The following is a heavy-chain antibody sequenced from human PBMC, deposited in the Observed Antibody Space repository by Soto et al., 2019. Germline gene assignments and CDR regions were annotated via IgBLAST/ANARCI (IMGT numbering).Heavy chain of an antibody. J-gene: IGHJ6*02. CDR3: ARGGRHYDYYYYSGMDV. CDR1: GYTFTIYY. CDR2: INTSGGSP. Sequence: GASVKVSCKAFGYTFTIYYIHWVRQAPGQGLEWMGVINTSGGSPTYAQKFQDRVTMTRDTSTSTVYMELSSLRSEDTAVYYCARGGRHYDYYYYSGMDVWGQGTTVTVSS. V-gene: IGHV1-46*01. D-gene: IGHD3-10*01.